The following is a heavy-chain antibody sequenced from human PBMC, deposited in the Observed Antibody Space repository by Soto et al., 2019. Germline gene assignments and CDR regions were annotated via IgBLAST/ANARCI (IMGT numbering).Heavy chain of an antibody. CDR1: GFTFSSYG. J-gene: IGHJ6*02. D-gene: IGHD3-10*01. CDR2: IWYDGSNK. CDR3: ARGGKKAAVDYYGSGSYTYYYYGMDV. Sequence: GGSLRLSCAASGFTFSSYGMHWVRQAPGKGLEWVAVIWYDGSNKYYADSVKGRFTISRDNSKNTLYLQMNSLRAEDTAVYYCARGGKKAAVDYYGSGSYTYYYYGMDVWGQGTTVTVSS. V-gene: IGHV3-33*01.